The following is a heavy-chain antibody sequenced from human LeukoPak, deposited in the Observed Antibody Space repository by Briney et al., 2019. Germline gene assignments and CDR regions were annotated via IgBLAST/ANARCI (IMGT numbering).Heavy chain of an antibody. D-gene: IGHD3-22*01. Sequence: PGRSLRLSCAASGFTFSSYGMHWVRQAPGKGLEWVAVIWYDGSNKYYADSVKGRFTISRDNSKNTLYLQMNSLRAEDTAVYYCAKGYCDSSGPSWGQGTLVTVSS. J-gene: IGHJ5*02. CDR1: GFTFSSYG. CDR2: IWYDGSNK. CDR3: AKGYCDSSGPS. V-gene: IGHV3-33*06.